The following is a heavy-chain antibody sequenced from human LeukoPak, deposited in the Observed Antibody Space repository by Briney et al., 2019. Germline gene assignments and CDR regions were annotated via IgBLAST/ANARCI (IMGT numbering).Heavy chain of an antibody. Sequence: PGGSLRLSCAASGFTFSSYAMSWVRQAPGKGLEWVSAISGSGGSTYYADSVKGRFTISRDNSKNTLYLQMNSLRAEDTAVYYCARALGGMVRENWFDPWGQGTLVTVSS. CDR1: GFTFSSYA. CDR2: ISGSGGST. V-gene: IGHV3-23*01. J-gene: IGHJ5*02. D-gene: IGHD3-10*01. CDR3: ARALGGMVRENWFDP.